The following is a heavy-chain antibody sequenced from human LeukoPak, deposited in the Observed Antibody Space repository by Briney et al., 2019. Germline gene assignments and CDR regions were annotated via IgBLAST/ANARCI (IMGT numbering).Heavy chain of an antibody. CDR2: ITGSGTLT. J-gene: IGHJ4*02. CDR1: GITFIKYS. V-gene: IGHV3-23*01. CDR3: ARGGRGYSYGPGY. Sequence: GGSLRLSCAASGITFIKYSMTWVRQAPGKGLEWVSAITGSGTLTDYADSVKGRFTTSRDNSKNSLYLQMNSLRAEDTAVYYCARGGRGYSYGPGYWGQGTLVTVSS. D-gene: IGHD5-18*01.